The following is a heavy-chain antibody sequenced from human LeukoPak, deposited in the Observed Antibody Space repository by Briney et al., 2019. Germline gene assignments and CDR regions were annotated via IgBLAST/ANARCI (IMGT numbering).Heavy chain of an antibody. CDR1: GGTLSGYG. J-gene: IGHJ3*02. Sequence: SVKVSCKTSGGTLSGYGITWVRQAPGQGLEWMGRIIPVLGIPNYAQKFQGRVTITADKSTSTAYMELSSLRSEDTAVYYCAREGSGTVLTVPWAFDIWGQGTMVTVSS. CDR3: AREGSGTVLTVPWAFDI. D-gene: IGHD4/OR15-4a*01. V-gene: IGHV1-69*04. CDR2: IIPVLGIP.